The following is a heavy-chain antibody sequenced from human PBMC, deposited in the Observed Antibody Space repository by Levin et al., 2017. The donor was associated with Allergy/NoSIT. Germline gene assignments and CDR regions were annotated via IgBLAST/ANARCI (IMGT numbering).Heavy chain of an antibody. CDR2: IWYDGTNK. D-gene: IGHD2-2*01. Sequence: AGGSLRLSCAASGFTFSSYGMHWVRQAPGKGLEWVAVIWYDGTNKYYADSVKGRFTISRDNSKNTLYLQMNSLRAEDTAVYYCARRYCSSTSCYMDVWGQGTTVTVSS. CDR3: ARRYCSSTSCYMDV. J-gene: IGHJ6*03. CDR1: GFTFSSYG. V-gene: IGHV3-33*01.